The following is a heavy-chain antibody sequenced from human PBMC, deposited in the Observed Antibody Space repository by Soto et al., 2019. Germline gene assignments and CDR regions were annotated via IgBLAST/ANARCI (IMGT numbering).Heavy chain of an antibody. J-gene: IGHJ4*02. D-gene: IGHD3-10*01. CDR1: GGSVSSGSYY. CDR3: AIESDSGSYYFDY. V-gene: IGHV4-61*03. CDR2: IYNSGST. Sequence: SETLSLTCTVSGGSVSSGSYYWSWIRQPPGKGLEWIGYIYNSGSTNYNPSLKSRVTISVDTSKNHFSLRMSSVTAADTAVYYCAIESDSGSYYFDYWGRGTLVTVSS.